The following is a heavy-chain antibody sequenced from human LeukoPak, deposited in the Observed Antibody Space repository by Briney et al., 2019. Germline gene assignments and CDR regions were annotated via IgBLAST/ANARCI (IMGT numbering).Heavy chain of an antibody. J-gene: IGHJ4*02. V-gene: IGHV3-15*01. CDR3: TTYVGATAY. CDR2: IKTKTDDGAT. D-gene: IGHD1-26*01. CDR1: GFTVSSNY. Sequence: PGGSLRLSCAASGFTVSSNYMSWVRQAPGKGLEWVGRIKTKTDDGATDYSAPVKARFTISRDDSKTTLYLQMNGLKTEDTAIYYCTTYVGATAYWGQGTLVTVSS.